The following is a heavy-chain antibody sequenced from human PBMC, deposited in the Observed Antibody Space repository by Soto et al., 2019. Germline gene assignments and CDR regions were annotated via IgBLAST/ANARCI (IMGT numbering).Heavy chain of an antibody. V-gene: IGHV3-48*03. J-gene: IGHJ6*02. CDR1: GFTFSSYE. D-gene: IGHD2-2*01. CDR2: ISSSGSTI. CDR3: ARFFPAQGYYYGMDV. Sequence: GGSLRLSCAASGFTFSSYEMNWVRQAPGKGLEWVSYISSSGSTIYYADSVKGRFTISRDNAKNSLYLQMNSLRAEDTAVYYCARFFPAQGYYYGMDVWGQGTTVTVSS.